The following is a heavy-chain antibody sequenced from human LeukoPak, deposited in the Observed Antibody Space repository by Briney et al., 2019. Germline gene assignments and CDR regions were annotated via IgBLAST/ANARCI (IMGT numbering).Heavy chain of an antibody. J-gene: IGHJ4*02. CDR1: GFTVITND. CDR2: LYCDGNT. D-gene: IGHD1-14*01. Sequence: GGSLRLSCAASGFTVITNDMTWVRQAPGKGLEWVSVLYCDGNTKYADSVQGRFTISRDNSKNTLYLEMNSLSPDDTAAYYCARGVEPLAANTLAYWGQGTLVTVSS. V-gene: IGHV3-53*01. CDR3: ARGVEPLAANTLAY.